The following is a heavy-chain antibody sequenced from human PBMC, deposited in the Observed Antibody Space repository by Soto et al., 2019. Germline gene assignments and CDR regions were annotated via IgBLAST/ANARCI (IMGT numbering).Heavy chain of an antibody. CDR3: ASADRRDAFDI. CDR2: IIPILGIA. V-gene: IGHV1-69*02. CDR1: GGTFSSYT. Sequence: ASVKVSCKASGGTFSSYTISWVRQAPGQGLEWMGRIIPILGIANYAQKFQGRVTITADKSTSTAYMELSSLRSEDTAVYYCASADRRDAFDIWGQGTMVTVSS. J-gene: IGHJ3*02.